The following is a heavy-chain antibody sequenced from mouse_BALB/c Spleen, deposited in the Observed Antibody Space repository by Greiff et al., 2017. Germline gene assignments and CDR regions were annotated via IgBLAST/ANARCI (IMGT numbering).Heavy chain of an antibody. Sequence: VQLQQSGAELVRPGTSVKVSCKASGYAFTNYLIEWVKQRPGQGLEWIGVINPGSGGTNYNEKFKGKATLTADKSSSTAYMQLSSLTSDDSAVYFCARRLTGYYYAMDYWGQGTSVTVSS. CDR1: GYAFTNYL. V-gene: IGHV1-54*03. D-gene: IGHD4-1*01. CDR3: ARRLTGYYYAMDY. CDR2: INPGSGGT. J-gene: IGHJ4*01.